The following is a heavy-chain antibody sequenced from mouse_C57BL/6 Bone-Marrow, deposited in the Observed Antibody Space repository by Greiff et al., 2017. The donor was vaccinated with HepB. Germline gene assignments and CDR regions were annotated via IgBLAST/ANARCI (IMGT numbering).Heavy chain of an antibody. D-gene: IGHD3-2*02. V-gene: IGHV5-16*01. J-gene: IGHJ3*01. Sequence: EVQVVESEGGLVQPGSSMKLSCTASGFTFSDYYMAWVRQVPEKGLEWVANINYDGSSTYYLDSLKSRFIISRDNAKNILYLQMSSLKSEDTATYYCAREEGAAQARGWFAYWGQGTLVTVSA. CDR1: GFTFSDYY. CDR3: AREEGAAQARGWFAY. CDR2: INYDGSST.